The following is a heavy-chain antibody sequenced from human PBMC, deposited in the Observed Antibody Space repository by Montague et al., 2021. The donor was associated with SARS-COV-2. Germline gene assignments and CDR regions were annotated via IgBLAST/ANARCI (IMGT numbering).Heavy chain of an antibody. CDR2: IDWDDDK. V-gene: IGHV2-70*11. CDR3: ARDWGCTHFDY. D-gene: IGHD7-27*01. CDR1: GGSISSSDSY. Sequence: TLSLTCTVSGGSISSSDSYWGWIRQPPGKALEWLARIDWDDDKYYSTSLKTRLTISKDTSKNQVVLTMTNMDPVDTATYYCARDWGCTHFDYWGQGTLVTVSS. J-gene: IGHJ4*02.